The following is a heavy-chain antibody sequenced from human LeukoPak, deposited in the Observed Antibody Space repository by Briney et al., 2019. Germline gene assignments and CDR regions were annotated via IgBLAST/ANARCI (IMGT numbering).Heavy chain of an antibody. Sequence: GGSLRLSCAASGFSFSITWMHWVRQPPGQGLVWVARITSDGTSISYAESVKGRFTISRDNAKNTLYLQMNSLRVDDTAIYYCARDWYHAIDYWGQGTLVTVS. CDR3: ARDWYHAIDY. CDR2: ITSDGTSI. J-gene: IGHJ4*02. CDR1: GFSFSITW. V-gene: IGHV3-74*03. D-gene: IGHD2-2*01.